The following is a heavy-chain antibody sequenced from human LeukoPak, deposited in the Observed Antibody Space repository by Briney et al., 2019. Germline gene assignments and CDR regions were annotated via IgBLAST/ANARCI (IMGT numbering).Heavy chain of an antibody. Sequence: GGSLRHSCAASGFTFSSYSMNWVRQAPGKGLEWVSSISSSSSYIYYADSVKGRFTISRDNAKNSLYLQMNSLRAEDKAVYYCARDNWKDVFDYWGQGTQVTVSS. CDR3: ARDNWKDVFDY. J-gene: IGHJ4*02. V-gene: IGHV3-21*01. CDR2: ISSSSSYI. D-gene: IGHD1-20*01. CDR1: GFTFSSYS.